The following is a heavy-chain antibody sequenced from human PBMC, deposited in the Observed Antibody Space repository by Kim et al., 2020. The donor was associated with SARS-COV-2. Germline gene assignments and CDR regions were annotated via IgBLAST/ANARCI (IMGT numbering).Heavy chain of an antibody. V-gene: IGHV4-34*01. J-gene: IGHJ5*02. Sequence: SLKSRVTISVDTSKNQFSLKLSSVTAADTAVYYCARAPGIAAAGNWFDPWGQGTLVTVSS. D-gene: IGHD6-13*01. CDR3: ARAPGIAAAGNWFDP.